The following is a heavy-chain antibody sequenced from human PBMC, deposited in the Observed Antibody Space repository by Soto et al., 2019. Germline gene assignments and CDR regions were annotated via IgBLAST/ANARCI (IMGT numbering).Heavy chain of an antibody. D-gene: IGHD3-16*01. V-gene: IGHV3-23*01. CDR1: GFTFSSYA. CDR2: IGPGGGST. Sequence: GGSLRLSCAASGFTFSSYAMTWVRQAPGKGLEWVSTIGPGGGSTYSADSVKGRFTISRDNSKNTLYLQMNSLRAEDTAVYYCAKIRPSIDYWGQGTLVTVSS. J-gene: IGHJ4*02. CDR3: AKIRPSIDY.